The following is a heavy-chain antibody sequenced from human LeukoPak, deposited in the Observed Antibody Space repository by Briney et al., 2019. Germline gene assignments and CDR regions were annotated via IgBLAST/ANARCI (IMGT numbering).Heavy chain of an antibody. CDR3: ARHAIYSGGYSFWFDP. D-gene: IGHD1-26*01. J-gene: IGHJ5*02. CDR1: GXSISGYY. CDR2: VYNSEYT. Sequence: PSETLSLTCTVSGXSISGYYRSWIRQPPGKGLEWIAYVYNSEYTNYNPSLKSRASISVDTSKNLCSLRLTSVTAADTAVYYCARHAIYSGGYSFWFDPWGLGTLVTVS. V-gene: IGHV4-59*08.